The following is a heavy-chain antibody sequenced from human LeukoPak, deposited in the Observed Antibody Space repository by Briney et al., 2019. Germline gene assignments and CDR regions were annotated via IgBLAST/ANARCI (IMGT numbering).Heavy chain of an antibody. D-gene: IGHD2-2*01. V-gene: IGHV1-2*02. J-gene: IGHJ4*02. CDR1: GYTFTGYY. Sequence: AASVKVSCKASGYTFTGYYMHWVRQAPGQGLEWMGWINPNSGGTNYAQKFQGRVTMTRDTSISTAYMELSRLRSDDTAVYYCARVLPGYCSSTSCWGGFDYWGQGTLVTVSS. CDR2: INPNSGGT. CDR3: ARVLPGYCSSTSCWGGFDY.